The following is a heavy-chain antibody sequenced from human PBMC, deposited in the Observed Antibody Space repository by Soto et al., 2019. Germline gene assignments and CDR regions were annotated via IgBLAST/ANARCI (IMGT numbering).Heavy chain of an antibody. CDR2: INAGNGNT. CDR3: ARDSNEYDSSGPIPRGFDP. V-gene: IGHV1-3*01. Sequence: GASVKVSCKASGYTFTSYAMHWVRQAPGQRLEWMGWINAGNGNTKYSQKFQGRVTITRDTSASTAYMELSSLRSEDTAVYYCARDSNEYDSSGPIPRGFDPWGQGTLVTVS. CDR1: GYTFTSYA. D-gene: IGHD3-22*01. J-gene: IGHJ5*02.